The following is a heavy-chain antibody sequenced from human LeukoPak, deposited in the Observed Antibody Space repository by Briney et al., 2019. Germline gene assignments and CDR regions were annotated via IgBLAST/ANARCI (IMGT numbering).Heavy chain of an antibody. CDR3: ARDQMISAAGLDY. D-gene: IGHD6-13*01. V-gene: IGHV3-30*02. Sequence: GGSLRLSCAASGFTFSIYGMHWVRQAPGKGLEWVAFIWYDGSKKYYADSVKGRFTISRDNSMNTLYLQMNSLRAEDTAVFYCARDQMISAAGLDYWGQGTLVTVSS. J-gene: IGHJ4*02. CDR2: IWYDGSKK. CDR1: GFTFSIYG.